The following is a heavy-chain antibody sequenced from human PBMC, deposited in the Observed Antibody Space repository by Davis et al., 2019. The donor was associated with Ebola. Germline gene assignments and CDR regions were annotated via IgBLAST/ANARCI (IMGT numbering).Heavy chain of an antibody. J-gene: IGHJ6*02. V-gene: IGHV1-69*04. CDR3: AREGVTWDV. D-gene: IGHD4-23*01. CDR1: GGTFSSYT. Sequence: SSVNVSCKASGGTFSSYTIIWVRQAPGQGLEWMGRIIPILGIANYAQKFQGRVTITADKSTSTAYMELSSLRSEDTAVYYCAREGVTWDVWGQGTTVTVSS. CDR2: IIPILGIA.